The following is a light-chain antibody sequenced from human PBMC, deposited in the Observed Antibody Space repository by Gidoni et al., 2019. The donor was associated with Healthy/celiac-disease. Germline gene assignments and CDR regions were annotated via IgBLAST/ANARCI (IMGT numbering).Light chain of an antibody. Sequence: QSALTQPASVSGSPGQSITITCTGTSSDVGCYNYVSWYQQHPGKAPKLMIYDVRNRPSGVSNRFSGSKSGTTASLTISGLQAEDEADYYCSSYTSSSTRVFGGGTKLTVL. CDR2: DVR. J-gene: IGLJ2*01. CDR3: SSYTSSSTRV. V-gene: IGLV2-14*03. CDR1: SSDVGCYNY.